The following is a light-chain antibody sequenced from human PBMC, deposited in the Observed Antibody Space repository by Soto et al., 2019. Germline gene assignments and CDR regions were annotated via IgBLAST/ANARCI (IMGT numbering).Light chain of an antibody. CDR3: SSYTTSSTRV. CDR2: EVT. J-gene: IGLJ1*01. CDR1: SSDLGIYNY. V-gene: IGLV2-14*01. Sequence: QSVQTQPASVSGSPGQSIAISCSGSSSDLGIYNYVPWYQQHPGKVPKLIIFEVTNRPSGVSNRFSGSKSGNTASLTISGLQAEDEADYYCSSYTTSSTRVFGTGTKVTVL.